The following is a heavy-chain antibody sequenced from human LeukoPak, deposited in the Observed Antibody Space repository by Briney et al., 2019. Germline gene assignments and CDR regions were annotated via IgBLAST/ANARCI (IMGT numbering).Heavy chain of an antibody. CDR3: VKEFRFSNTYDYGVEPTFDS. J-gene: IGHJ4*02. CDR1: GFTFSTYG. D-gene: IGHD4/OR15-4a*01. CDR2: ISYDGSKQ. V-gene: IGHV3-30*18. Sequence: GGSLRLSCAASGFTFSTYGMHWVRQAPGKGLKWVAEISYDGSKQYYADSVKGRFTVSRDNAKNSLYLQMNSLRPEDTAVCSCVKEFRFSNTYDYGVEPTFDSWGQGSLVTVSS.